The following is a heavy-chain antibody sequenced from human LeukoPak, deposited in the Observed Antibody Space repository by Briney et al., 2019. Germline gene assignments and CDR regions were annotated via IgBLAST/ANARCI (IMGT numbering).Heavy chain of an antibody. CDR3: ARVTPTTIVGATGWTVDY. V-gene: IGHV3-20*04. CDR1: GFTFDDYG. D-gene: IGHD1-26*01. J-gene: IGHJ4*02. CDR2: INWNGGST. Sequence: GGSLRLSCAASGFTFDDYGMSWVRQAPGKGLEWVSGINWNGGSTGYADSVKGRFTISRDNAKNSLYLQMNSLRAEDTAWYYCARVTPTTIVGATGWTVDYWGQGTLVTVSS.